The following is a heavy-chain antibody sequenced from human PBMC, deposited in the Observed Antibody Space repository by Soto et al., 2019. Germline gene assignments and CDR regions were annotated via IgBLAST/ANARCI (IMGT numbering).Heavy chain of an antibody. J-gene: IGHJ4*02. CDR3: ARMDSSALGIDY. CDR2: XXXGXSXT. D-gene: IGHD3-22*01. Sequence: GESLKISCKGSGYSFTSNWIGWVRQMPGKGLEXMGIXXXGXSXTXYXXXXQGQVTISADKSISTAYLQWSRLKASDSAMYYCARMDSSALGIDYWGQGTLVTVSS. CDR1: GYSFTSNW. V-gene: IGHV5-51*01.